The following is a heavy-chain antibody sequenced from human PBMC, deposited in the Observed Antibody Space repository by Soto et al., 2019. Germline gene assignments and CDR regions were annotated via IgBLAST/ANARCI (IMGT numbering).Heavy chain of an antibody. J-gene: IGHJ3*02. V-gene: IGHV1-18*01. D-gene: IGHD3-3*01. CDR1: GYTFTSYG. CDR2: ISTYNGNT. CDR3: AIIAPSITIFGVASDAFDI. Sequence: ASVKVSCNASGYTFTSYGISWLLQSPGQGLEWMGWISTYNGNTNYAQKLQGRVTMTTDTSTSTAYMELRSLRSDDTAVYYCAIIAPSITIFGVASDAFDIWGQGTMVTVSS.